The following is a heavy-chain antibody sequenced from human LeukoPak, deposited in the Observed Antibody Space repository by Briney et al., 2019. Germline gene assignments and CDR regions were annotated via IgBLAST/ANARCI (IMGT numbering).Heavy chain of an antibody. Sequence: PGGSLRLSCAASGFTFSGYWMNWVRQAPGKGLEWVSYISSSGVTISYADSVKGRFTISRDNAKNSLYLQMNSLRAEDTAVYYCARDSPTTVAFEYWGQGTLVTVSS. CDR1: GFTFSGYW. J-gene: IGHJ4*02. V-gene: IGHV3-48*04. D-gene: IGHD4-23*01. CDR2: ISSSGVTI. CDR3: ARDSPTTVAFEY.